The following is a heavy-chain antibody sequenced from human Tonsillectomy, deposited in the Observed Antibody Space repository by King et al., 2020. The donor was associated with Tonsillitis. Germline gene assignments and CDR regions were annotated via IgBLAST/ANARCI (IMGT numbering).Heavy chain of an antibody. CDR1: GFTFRSFD. CDR3: ANTRRGYSYGPYFDY. CDR2: LSSDGSIE. V-gene: IGHV3-30*18. J-gene: IGHJ4*02. D-gene: IGHD5-18*01. Sequence: VQLVESGGGVVQPGRSLRLSCAASGFTFRSFDMHWVRQAPGKGLEWVAVLSSDGSIEYYADSVKGRFTISRDNRKNTLHLQMNSLRPEDTAVYHCANTRRGYSYGPYFDYWGQGTLVTVSS.